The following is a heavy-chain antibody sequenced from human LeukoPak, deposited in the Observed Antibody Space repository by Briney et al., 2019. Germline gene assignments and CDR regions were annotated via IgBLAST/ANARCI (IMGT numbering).Heavy chain of an antibody. CDR3: ARLLIHCSSTSCPTGFDP. V-gene: IGHV4-59*08. D-gene: IGHD2-2*01. CDR1: GGSFSGYY. J-gene: IGHJ5*02. CDR2: IYYSGST. Sequence: SETLSLTCAVYGGSFSGYYWSWIRQPPGKGLEWIGYIYYSGSTNYNPSLKSRVTISVDTSKNQFSLKLSSVTAADTAVYYCARLLIHCSSTSCPTGFDPWGQGTLVTVSS.